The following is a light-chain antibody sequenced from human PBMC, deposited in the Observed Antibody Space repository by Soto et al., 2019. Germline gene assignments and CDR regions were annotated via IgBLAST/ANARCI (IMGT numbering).Light chain of an antibody. CDR2: DNN. J-gene: IGLJ2*01. CDR3: GTWDSSLSAGV. Sequence: QSVLTQPPSVSAAPGQTVTISCSGSSSNVGNNYVSWYQQLPGTAPKLLIYDNNKRPSGIPGRFSGSKSGTSATLGITGLQTGDEADYYCGTWDSSLSAGVFGGGTQLTVL. V-gene: IGLV1-51*01. CDR1: SSNVGNNY.